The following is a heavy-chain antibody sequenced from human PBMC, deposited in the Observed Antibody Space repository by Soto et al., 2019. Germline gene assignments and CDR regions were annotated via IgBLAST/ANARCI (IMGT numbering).Heavy chain of an antibody. D-gene: IGHD3-3*01. CDR3: ARTISITIFGVVIIEDYYGMDV. Sequence: SETLSLTCTVSGGSISSSSYYWGWIRQPPGKGLEWIGSIYYSGSTYYNPSLKSRVTISVDTSKNQFSLKLSSVTAADTAVYYCARTISITIFGVVIIEDYYGMDVWGQGTTVTVSS. CDR1: GGSISSSSYY. V-gene: IGHV4-39*07. CDR2: IYYSGST. J-gene: IGHJ6*02.